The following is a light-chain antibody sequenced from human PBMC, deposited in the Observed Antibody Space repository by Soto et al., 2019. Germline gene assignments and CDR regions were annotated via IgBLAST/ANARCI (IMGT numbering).Light chain of an antibody. CDR1: QGTSMY. V-gene: IGKV1-9*01. Sequence: DIQSTQSPSFLSASLGDRVTNTCRASQGTSMYLAWHLQNPGKAPKLLSYAASTLQSGVASRFSGSGSGTEFTLTISSLQPEDLATYYCQQLNSYPLTFGGGTKVDIK. J-gene: IGKJ4*01. CDR2: AAS. CDR3: QQLNSYPLT.